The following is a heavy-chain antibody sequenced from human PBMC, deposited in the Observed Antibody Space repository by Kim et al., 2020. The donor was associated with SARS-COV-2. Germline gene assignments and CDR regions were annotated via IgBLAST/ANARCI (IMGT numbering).Heavy chain of an antibody. CDR1: GYTFTSYY. CDR3: AREKRGYYYGMDV. J-gene: IGHJ6*02. Sequence: ASVKVSCKASGYTFTSYYMHWVRQAPGQGLEWMGIINPSVCSTSYAQKFQGRVTMTRDTSTSTVYMELSSLRSEDTAVYYCAREKRGYYYGMDVWGQGTTVTVS. D-gene: IGHD3-10*01. V-gene: IGHV1-46*01. CDR2: INPSVCST.